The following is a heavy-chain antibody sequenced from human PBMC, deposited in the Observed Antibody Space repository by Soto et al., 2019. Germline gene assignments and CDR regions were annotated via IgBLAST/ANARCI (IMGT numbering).Heavy chain of an antibody. CDR3: ARYEDDSSGSLPFDP. J-gene: IGHJ5*02. V-gene: IGHV3-21*01. CDR2: ISSSSSYI. Sequence: GGSLRLSCVASGFTLSSYSMNWVRQAPGKGLEWVSSISSSSSYIYYADSVKGRFTISRDNAKNSLYLQMNSLRAEDTAVYYCARYEDDSSGSLPFDPWGQGTLVTVSS. D-gene: IGHD3-22*01. CDR1: GFTLSSYS.